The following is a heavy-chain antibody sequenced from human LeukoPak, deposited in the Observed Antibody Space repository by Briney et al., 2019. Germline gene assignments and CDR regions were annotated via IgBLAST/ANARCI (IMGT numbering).Heavy chain of an antibody. J-gene: IGHJ3*02. CDR1: GGSISSYY. V-gene: IGHV4-59*08. D-gene: IGHD4-23*01. CDR3: ARRDGGAAFDI. CDR2: MYYTGRT. Sequence: SETLSLTCTVSGGSISSYYWSWIRQPPGKGLEWIGYMYYTGRTTYNPSLKSRVTISVDTSNNQFSLKLTSVTAADTAVYYCARRDGGAAFDIWGQGTMVTVSS.